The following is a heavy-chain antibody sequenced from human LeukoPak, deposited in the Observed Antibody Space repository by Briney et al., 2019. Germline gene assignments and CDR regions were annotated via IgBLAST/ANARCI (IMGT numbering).Heavy chain of an antibody. V-gene: IGHV3-23*01. J-gene: IGHJ4*02. Sequence: GGSLXLSCAASGFIFSNYAMTWVRQAPGKGXXXXSLITGRGTRTYYADSVKGRFTISRDSSKNTLYLQMNSLRAEDTALYFCAKSDVVGATFRVDYWGQGTLVTVSS. CDR1: GFIFSNYA. CDR2: ITGRGTRT. D-gene: IGHD1-26*01. CDR3: AKSDVVGATFRVDY.